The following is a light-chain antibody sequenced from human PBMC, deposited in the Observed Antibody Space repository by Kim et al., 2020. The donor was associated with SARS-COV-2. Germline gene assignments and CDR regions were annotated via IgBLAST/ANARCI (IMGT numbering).Light chain of an antibody. V-gene: IGKV3-15*01. Sequence: VLTQSPATLSVSPGERATFSCRASQSIGTILAWYQQKPGQAPRLLIYHASTRATGIPTRFSGSGSGTEFTLTISSLQSEDFAVYYCQQHNNWPPITFGQGTRLEIK. CDR1: QSIGTI. J-gene: IGKJ5*01. CDR3: QQHNNWPPIT. CDR2: HAS.